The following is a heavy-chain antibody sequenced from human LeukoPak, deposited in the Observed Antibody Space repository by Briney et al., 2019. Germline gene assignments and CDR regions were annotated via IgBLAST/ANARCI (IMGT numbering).Heavy chain of an antibody. CDR2: MSGSGSSR. Sequence: GGSLRLSCAASGFTFSSYAMSWVRQAPGQGLEWVSSMSGSGSSRYHADSVKGRFTISRDNSKNTLYLQMNSLRAEDTAVYYCARDYSGRYSSGWYFDYWGQGTLVTVSS. CDR1: GFTFSSYA. V-gene: IGHV3-23*01. D-gene: IGHD6-19*01. CDR3: ARDYSGRYSSGWYFDY. J-gene: IGHJ4*02.